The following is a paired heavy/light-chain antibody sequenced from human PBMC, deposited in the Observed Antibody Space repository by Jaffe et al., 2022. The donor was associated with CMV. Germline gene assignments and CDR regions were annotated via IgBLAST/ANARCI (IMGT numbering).Light chain of an antibody. J-gene: IGKJ2*01. CDR2: DAS. V-gene: IGKV1-33*01. CDR3: QQYDNLPLT. Sequence: DIQMTQSPSSLSASVGDRVTITCQASQDISNYLNWYQQKPGKAPKLLIYDASNLETGVPSRFSGSGSGTDFTFTISSLQPEDIATYYCQQYDNLPLTFGQGTKLEIK. CDR1: QDISNY.
Heavy chain of an antibody. CDR3: ARGSSYCTNGVCYGGPYYFDY. Sequence: QVQLQQWGAGLLKPSETLSLTCAVYGGSFSGYYWSWIRQPPGKGLEWIGEINHSGSTNYNPSLKSRVTISVDTSKNQFSLKLSSVTAADTAVYYCARGSSYCTNGVCYGGPYYFDYWGQGTLVTVSS. D-gene: IGHD2-8*01. J-gene: IGHJ4*02. CDR2: INHSGST. CDR1: GGSFSGYY. V-gene: IGHV4-34*01.